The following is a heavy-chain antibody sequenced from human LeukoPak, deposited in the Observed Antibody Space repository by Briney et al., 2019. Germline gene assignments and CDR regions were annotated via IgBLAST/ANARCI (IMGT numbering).Heavy chain of an antibody. J-gene: IGHJ4*02. Sequence: PGGSLRLSCAASGFTFSSYSMNWVRQAPGKGLEWVSGISGSGGSIYYADSLKGRFTISKDNSKNTLYLQMNSLRAEDTAVYYCAKDHAGGATFGVYFDYWGQGTLVTVSS. CDR3: AKDHAGGATFGVYFDY. D-gene: IGHD1-26*01. V-gene: IGHV3-23*01. CDR2: ISGSGGSI. CDR1: GFTFSSYS.